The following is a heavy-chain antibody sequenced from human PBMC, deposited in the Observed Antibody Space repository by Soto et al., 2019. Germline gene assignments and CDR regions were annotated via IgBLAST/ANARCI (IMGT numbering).Heavy chain of an antibody. Sequence: QVQLVQSGAEVKKPGASVKVSCKTSGYTFTHYGITWVRQAPGQGLEWMGWITGYNGDTNYAQKLQGRVTMTTDTSTSTAYMELSSLRSGDTAVYYCARISAIGFDYWGQGTLVTVSS. J-gene: IGHJ4*02. CDR2: ITGYNGDT. V-gene: IGHV1-18*01. CDR3: ARISAIGFDY. CDR1: GYTFTHYG.